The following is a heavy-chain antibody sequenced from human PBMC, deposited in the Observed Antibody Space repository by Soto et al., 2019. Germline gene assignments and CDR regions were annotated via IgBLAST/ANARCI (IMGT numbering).Heavy chain of an antibody. CDR1: GYSFTSYW. D-gene: IGHD3-10*01. Sequence: ESLKISCKGSGYSFTSYWIGWVRQMPGKGLEWMGIIYPGDSDTRYSPSFQGQVTISADKSISTAYLQWSSLKASDTAMYYCATQGHYYGSGSYPFDYWGQGTLVTVSS. V-gene: IGHV5-51*01. CDR3: ATQGHYYGSGSYPFDY. J-gene: IGHJ4*02. CDR2: IYPGDSDT.